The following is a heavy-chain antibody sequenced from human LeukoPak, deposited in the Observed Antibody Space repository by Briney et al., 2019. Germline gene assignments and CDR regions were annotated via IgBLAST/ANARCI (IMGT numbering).Heavy chain of an antibody. CDR3: ATPTRGGIAVTGTFGH. CDR1: GGAFTGYY. V-gene: IGHV4-34*01. Sequence: KASETLSLTCAGSGGAFTGYYWSWIRQPPGKGLEWIGEINHSGANNYNPPLKSRVTISVDTSKNQFSLRLTSVSAADTGVYYCATPTRGGIAVTGTFGHWGQGTQVTVSS. J-gene: IGHJ4*02. D-gene: IGHD6-19*01. CDR2: INHSGAN.